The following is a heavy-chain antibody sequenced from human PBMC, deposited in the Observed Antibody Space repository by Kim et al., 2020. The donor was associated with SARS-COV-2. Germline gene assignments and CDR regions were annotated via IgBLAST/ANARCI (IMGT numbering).Heavy chain of an antibody. CDR3: VRQSSLGLWFHFDY. V-gene: IGHV4-39*01. Sequence: SETLSLTCSVSGDSVTNSLHYWVWVRQPPVKGLEWIGNVHSSGQTSLNPSLQSRVTLSLETSKNQFSLNLTSVTAADTATYFCVRQSSLGLWFHFDYWGQGSLVTVSS. J-gene: IGHJ4*02. CDR1: GDSVTNSLHY. D-gene: IGHD2-21*01. CDR2: VHSSGQT.